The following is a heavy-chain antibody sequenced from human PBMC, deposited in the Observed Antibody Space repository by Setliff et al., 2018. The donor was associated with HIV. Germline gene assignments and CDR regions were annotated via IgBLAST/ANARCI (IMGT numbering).Heavy chain of an antibody. Sequence: GSLRLSCAASGFKFDDYGMSWVRQGPGKGLEWVAGISWSGSGIGYGDSLKGRFSISRDNAKNSLYLQMNSLRAEDTAVYYCARAVHSGWYYFDYWGQGTLVTVSS. J-gene: IGHJ4*02. CDR2: ISWSGSGI. CDR1: GFKFDDYG. V-gene: IGHV3-20*04. CDR3: ARAVHSGWYYFDY. D-gene: IGHD6-19*01.